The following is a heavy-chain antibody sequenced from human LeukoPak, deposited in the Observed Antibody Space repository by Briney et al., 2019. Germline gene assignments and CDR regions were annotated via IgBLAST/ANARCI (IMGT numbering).Heavy chain of an antibody. D-gene: IGHD1-26*01. V-gene: IGHV1-8*03. CDR3: ARGRPGIVGAGESFHYIDV. CDR2: MNPNSGNT. CDR1: GYTFTSYD. Sequence: ASVKVSCKACGYTFTSYDINWVRQATGQGLELMGWMNPNSGNTGYAQKFRGRVTITRNTSISTAYMELSSLRSEDTAVYYCARGRPGIVGAGESFHYIDVWGKGTTVTLSS. J-gene: IGHJ6*03.